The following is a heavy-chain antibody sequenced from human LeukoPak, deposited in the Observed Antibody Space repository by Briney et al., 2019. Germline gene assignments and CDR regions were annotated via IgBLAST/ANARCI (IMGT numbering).Heavy chain of an antibody. CDR2: INPNSGGT. Sequence: ASVKVSCKASGYTFTGYYMHWVRQAPGQGLEWMGWINPNSGGTNYAQKFQGRVTMTRDTSISTAYMELSRLRSDDTAVYYCARVQTPWGYYYYMDVWGKGTTVTVSS. J-gene: IGHJ6*03. D-gene: IGHD3-16*01. CDR3: ARVQTPWGYYYYMDV. V-gene: IGHV1-2*02. CDR1: GYTFTGYY.